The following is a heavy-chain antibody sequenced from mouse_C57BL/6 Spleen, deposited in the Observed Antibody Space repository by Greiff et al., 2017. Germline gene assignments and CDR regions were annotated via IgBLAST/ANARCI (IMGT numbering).Heavy chain of an antibody. CDR1: GYTFTSYW. CDR2: IDPSDSYT. J-gene: IGHJ2*01. Sequence: QVQLQQPGAELVRPGTSVKLSYKASGYTFTSYWMHWVKQRPGQGLEWIGVIDPSDSYTNYNQKFKGKATLTVDTSSSTAYMQLRSLTSEDSAVYYCARDSNLSFDYWGQGTTPAVSS. V-gene: IGHV1-59*01. CDR3: ARDSNLSFDY. D-gene: IGHD2-5*01.